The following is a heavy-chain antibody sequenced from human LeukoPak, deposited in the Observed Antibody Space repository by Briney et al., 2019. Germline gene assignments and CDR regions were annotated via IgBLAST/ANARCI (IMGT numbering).Heavy chain of an antibody. V-gene: IGHV1-69*05. Sequence: SVKVSCKASGGTFSSYAISWVRQAPGQGLEWMGGIIPIFGTANYAQKFQGRVTITTDESTSTAYLELSSMSSEDTAVYYCARVGCSSTSCYPENWFDPWGQGTLVTVSS. D-gene: IGHD2-2*01. J-gene: IGHJ5*02. CDR1: GGTFSSYA. CDR3: ARVGCSSTSCYPENWFDP. CDR2: IIPIFGTA.